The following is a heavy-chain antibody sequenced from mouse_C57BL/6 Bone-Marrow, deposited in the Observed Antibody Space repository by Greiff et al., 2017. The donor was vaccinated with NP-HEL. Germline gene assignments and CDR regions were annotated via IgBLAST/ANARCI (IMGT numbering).Heavy chain of an antibody. CDR2: INPYNGDT. CDR3: ARAYYYGSSYWYFDV. D-gene: IGHD1-1*01. V-gene: IGHV1-20*01. CDR1: GYSFTGYF. Sequence: EVQLQQSGPELVKPGDSVKISCKASGYSFTGYFMNWVMQSYGKSLEWIGRINPYNGDTFYNQKFKGKATLTVDKSSSTAHMELRSLTSEDSAVYYCARAYYYGSSYWYFDVWGTGTTVTVSS. J-gene: IGHJ1*03.